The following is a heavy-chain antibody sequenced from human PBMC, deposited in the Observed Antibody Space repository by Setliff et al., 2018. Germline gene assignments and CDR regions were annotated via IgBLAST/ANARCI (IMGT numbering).Heavy chain of an antibody. Sequence: PGGSLRLSCAASGFAFSTYAMHWVRQAPGKGLEWVAIIWYDGTNKYYADSVKGRFTISRDNSKNTLYLQMNSLRPEDTAVYYCAKDGDNYHDSGDYYHEFDYWGQGAQVTVSS. D-gene: IGHD3-22*01. CDR3: AKDGDNYHDSGDYYHEFDY. CDR2: IWYDGTNK. V-gene: IGHV3-30*02. CDR1: GFAFSTYA. J-gene: IGHJ4*02.